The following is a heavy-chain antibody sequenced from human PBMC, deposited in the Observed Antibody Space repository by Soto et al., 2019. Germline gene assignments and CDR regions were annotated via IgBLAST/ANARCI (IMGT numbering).Heavy chain of an antibody. CDR1: GFTFNNYA. V-gene: IGHV3-30*04. CDR3: ARGREWELLLKPRHGSEY. CDR2: ISYDGGNK. J-gene: IGHJ4*02. Sequence: QVQLVESGGGVVQPGRSLRLSCAASGFTFNNYAMHWVRQAPGKGLEWVAVISYDGGNKFYAESVKGRFTISRDNPKNTLYLQMNSLRGDDTAVYYCARGREWELLLKPRHGSEYWGQGTLVTVSS. D-gene: IGHD2-15*01.